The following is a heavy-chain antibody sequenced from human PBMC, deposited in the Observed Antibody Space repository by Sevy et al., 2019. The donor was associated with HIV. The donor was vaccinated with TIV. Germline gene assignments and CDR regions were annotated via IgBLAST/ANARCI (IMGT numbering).Heavy chain of an antibody. CDR1: GGSISSGVYS. CDR2: IYRTEST. Sequence: SETLSLTCAVSGGSISSGVYSWNWIRQSPGKGLEWIGYIYRTESTYYNPSLKSRLTMSVDMSKNQFSLKMNSLTAADTAVYYCARDGGTLTTPGAFDFWGQGTMVTVSS. J-gene: IGHJ3*01. CDR3: ARDGGTLTTPGAFDF. D-gene: IGHD4-4*01. V-gene: IGHV4-30-2*06.